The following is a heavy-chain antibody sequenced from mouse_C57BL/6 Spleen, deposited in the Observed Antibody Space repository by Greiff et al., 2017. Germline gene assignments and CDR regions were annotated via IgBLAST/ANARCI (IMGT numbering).Heavy chain of an antibody. D-gene: IGHD1-1*01. CDR1: GYTFTSYW. Sequence: VQLQQPGAELVKPGASVKLSCKASGYTFTSYWMHWVKQRPGQGLEWIGMIHPNSGSTNYNEKFKSKATLTVDKSSSTAYMQLSSLTSEESAVYFCASRHYGSSYVGYFDVWGTGTTVTVSS. J-gene: IGHJ1*03. CDR2: IHPNSGST. V-gene: IGHV1-64*01. CDR3: ASRHYGSSYVGYFDV.